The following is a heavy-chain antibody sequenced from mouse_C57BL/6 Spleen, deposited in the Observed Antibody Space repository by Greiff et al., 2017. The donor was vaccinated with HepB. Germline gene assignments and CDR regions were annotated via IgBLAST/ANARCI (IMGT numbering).Heavy chain of an antibody. J-gene: IGHJ1*03. Sequence: DVKLVESGGGLVKPGGSLKLSCAASGFTFSSYAMSWVRQTPEKRLEWVATISDGGSYTYYPDNVKGRFTISRDNAKNNLYLQMSHLKSEDTAMYYCARAYYTFWYFDVWGTGTTVTVSS. CDR3: ARAYYTFWYFDV. D-gene: IGHD2-12*01. CDR1: GFTFSSYA. V-gene: IGHV5-4*03. CDR2: ISDGGSYT.